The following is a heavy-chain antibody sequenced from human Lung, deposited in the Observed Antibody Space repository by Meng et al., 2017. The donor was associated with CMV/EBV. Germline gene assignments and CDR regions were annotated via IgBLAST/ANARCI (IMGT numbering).Heavy chain of an antibody. V-gene: IGHV3-53*01. J-gene: IGHJ4*02. CDR1: GFTVSSNY. Sequence: GESLKISCAASGFTVSSNYMSWVRQAPGKGLEWVSVIYSGGSTYYADSVKGRFTISRDNYKNTLYLQMNSLRAEDTAVYYCARIVVPAAIDYWGQGTLVTVSS. CDR2: IYSGGST. CDR3: ARIVVPAAIDY. D-gene: IGHD2-2*02.